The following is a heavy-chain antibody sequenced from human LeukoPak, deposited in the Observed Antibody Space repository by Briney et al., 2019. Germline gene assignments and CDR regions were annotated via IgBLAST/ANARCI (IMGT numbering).Heavy chain of an antibody. CDR2: ISWDGGST. Sequence: GGSLRLSCAASGFTFDDYAMHWIRQAPGKGLEWLSLISWDGGSTYYADSVKGRFTISRDNSKNSLYLQMNSLRAEDTALYYCAKLEVVPAATRSHDAFDIWGQGTMVTVSS. J-gene: IGHJ3*02. D-gene: IGHD2-2*01. V-gene: IGHV3-43D*03. CDR3: AKLEVVPAATRSHDAFDI. CDR1: GFTFDDYA.